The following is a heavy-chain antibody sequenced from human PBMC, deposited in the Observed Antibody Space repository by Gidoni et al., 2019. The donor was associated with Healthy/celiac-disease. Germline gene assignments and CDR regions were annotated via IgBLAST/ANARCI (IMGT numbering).Heavy chain of an antibody. J-gene: IGHJ4*02. CDR2: ISGSGGST. Sequence: EVQLLESGGGLVQPGGSLRLSCAASGFTFSSYAMSWVRQAPGKGLEWVSAISGSGGSTYYADSVKGRFTISRDNSKNTLYLQMNSLRAEDTAVYYCAQRGWVPAAIPEYYFDYWGQGTLVTVSS. CDR3: AQRGWVPAAIPEYYFDY. D-gene: IGHD2-2*02. CDR1: GFTFSSYA. V-gene: IGHV3-23*01.